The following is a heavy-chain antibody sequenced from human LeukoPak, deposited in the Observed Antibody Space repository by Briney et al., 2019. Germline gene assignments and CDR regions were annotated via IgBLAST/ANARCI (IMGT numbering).Heavy chain of an antibody. J-gene: IGHJ4*02. CDR2: ISSSSSYI. CDR1: GFTFSSYS. CDR3: AKSRGSSYYYAPFDY. Sequence: GGSLRLSCAASGFTFSSYSMNWVRQAPGKGLEWVSSISSSSSYIYYADSVKGRFTISRDNAKNSLYLQMNSLRAEDTAIYYCAKSRGSSYYYAPFDYWGQGTLVTVSS. V-gene: IGHV3-21*04. D-gene: IGHD3-22*01.